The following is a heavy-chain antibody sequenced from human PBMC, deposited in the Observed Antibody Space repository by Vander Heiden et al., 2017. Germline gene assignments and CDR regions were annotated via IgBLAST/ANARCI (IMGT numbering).Heavy chain of an antibody. CDR1: GFTFSNYG. J-gene: IGHJ4*02. CDR2: ISYDGTTK. D-gene: IGHD3-16*02. V-gene: IGHV3-30*18. Sequence: QVHLVESGGGVVQRGRSLRLSCSASGFTFSNYGRNWVRQAPGKGLEWVAIISYDGTTKYFRDSVEGRFTISRDNSKNTLFLQMNSLRTEDTAVYYCAKAESSIGFYFDYWGQGALVTVSS. CDR3: AKAESSIGFYFDY.